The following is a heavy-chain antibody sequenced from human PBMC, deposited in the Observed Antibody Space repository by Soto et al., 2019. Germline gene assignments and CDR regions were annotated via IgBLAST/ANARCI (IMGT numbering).Heavy chain of an antibody. CDR2: MNPNSGNT. CDR1: GYTFTSYD. CDR3: ARAPVVAVPMAVCYYYYYMEF. D-gene: IGHD2-15*01. V-gene: IGHV1-8*01. J-gene: IGHJ6*03. Sequence: GASVKVSCKASGYTFTSYDINWVRQATGQGLEWMGWMNPNSGNTGYAQKFQGRVTMTRNTSISTAYMELSSLRSEDTAVYYCARAPVVAVPMAVCYYYYYMEFWGKGTTVTVFS.